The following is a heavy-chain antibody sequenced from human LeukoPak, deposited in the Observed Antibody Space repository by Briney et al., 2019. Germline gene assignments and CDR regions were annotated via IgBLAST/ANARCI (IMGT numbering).Heavy chain of an antibody. CDR1: GYTFTSYG. CDR3: ARGRYQLLRRTYYYYGMDV. CDR2: ISAYNGNT. D-gene: IGHD2-2*01. V-gene: IGHV1-18*01. J-gene: IGHJ6*02. Sequence: ASVKVSCKASGYTFTSYGISWVRQAPGQGLEWMGWISAYNGNTNYAQKLQGRVTMTTDTSTSTAYMELRSLTSDDTAVYYCARGRYQLLRRTYYYYGMDVWGQGTTVTVSS.